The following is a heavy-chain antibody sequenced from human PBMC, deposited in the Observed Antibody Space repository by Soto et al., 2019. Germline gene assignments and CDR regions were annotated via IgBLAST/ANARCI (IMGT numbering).Heavy chain of an antibody. V-gene: IGHV5-10-1*01. D-gene: IGHD6-19*01. Sequence: PGESLKISCKGSGYSFTSYWISWVRQMPGKGLEWMGRIDPSDSYTNYSPSFQGHVTISADKSISTAYLQWSSLKASDTAMYYCARHRRYSSGLLWYGMDVWGQGTTVTVSS. CDR3: ARHRRYSSGLLWYGMDV. CDR2: IDPSDSYT. CDR1: GYSFTSYW. J-gene: IGHJ6*02.